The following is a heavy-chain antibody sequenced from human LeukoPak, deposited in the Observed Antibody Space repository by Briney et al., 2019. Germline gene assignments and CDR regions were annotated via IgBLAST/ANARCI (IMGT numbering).Heavy chain of an antibody. J-gene: IGHJ4*02. CDR2: INHSGST. Sequence: SETLSLTCAVYDGSFSGYYWSRIRQPPGKGLEWIGEINHSGSTYYNPSLKSRVTISVDTSKNQFSLKLSSVTAADTAVYYCARQIAGIAVAGTIYWGQGTLVTVSS. D-gene: IGHD6-19*01. CDR1: DGSFSGYY. V-gene: IGHV4-34*01. CDR3: ARQIAGIAVAGTIY.